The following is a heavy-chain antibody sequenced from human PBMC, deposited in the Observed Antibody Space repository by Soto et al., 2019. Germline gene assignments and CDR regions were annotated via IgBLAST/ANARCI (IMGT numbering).Heavy chain of an antibody. D-gene: IGHD6-6*01. CDR3: ASSSPFHY. J-gene: IGHJ4*02. CDR2: IYYSGNT. Sequence: SETLSLTCTVSGGSISSGGYYWSWIRQHPGKGLEWIGSIYYSGNTYYKPSLKSRVSISIDTSRNQFSLKLTSVTAADTGVYYCASSSPFHYWGPGILVTVSS. CDR1: GGSISSGGYY. V-gene: IGHV4-39*01.